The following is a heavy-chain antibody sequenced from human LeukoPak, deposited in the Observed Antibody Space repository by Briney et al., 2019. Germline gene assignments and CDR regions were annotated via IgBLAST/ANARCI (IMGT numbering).Heavy chain of an antibody. J-gene: IGHJ4*02. V-gene: IGHV1-2*04. CDR1: GYTFTGYY. Sequence: ASVEVSCKASGYTFTGYYMHWVRQAPGQGLEWIGWINPNSGGTNYAQKFQGWVTMTRDTSISTAYMELSRLRSDDTAVYYCARDQGKWIQLWSFDYWGQGTLVTVSS. CDR2: INPNSGGT. D-gene: IGHD5-18*01. CDR3: ARDQGKWIQLWSFDY.